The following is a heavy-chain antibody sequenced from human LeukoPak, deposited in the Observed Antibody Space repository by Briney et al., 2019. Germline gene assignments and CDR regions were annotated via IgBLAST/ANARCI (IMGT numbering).Heavy chain of an antibody. CDR1: GFTFSSYD. Sequence: GGSLRLSCAASGFTFSSYDMSWVRQAPGKGLEWVSSISGSGSSTYYADSVKGRFTISRDNSKSTLFLQMNSLRAEGTAVYYCAKSSYYDSSGYYREYYFDYWGQGTLVTVSS. J-gene: IGHJ4*02. D-gene: IGHD3-22*01. V-gene: IGHV3-23*01. CDR2: ISGSGSST. CDR3: AKSSYYDSSGYYREYYFDY.